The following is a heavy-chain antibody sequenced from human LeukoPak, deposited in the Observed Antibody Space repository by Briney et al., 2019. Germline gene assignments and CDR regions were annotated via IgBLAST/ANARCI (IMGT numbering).Heavy chain of an antibody. V-gene: IGHV4-59*08. Sequence: PSETLSLTCTVSGGXVSGYYWSWIRQPPGKGLEWIAYIYYSGSTSYNPSLKSRVTISVDTSKNQFSLRLSSVTAADTAVYYCARRARWAQDFDYWGQGTLVTVSS. D-gene: IGHD5-24*01. J-gene: IGHJ4*02. CDR3: ARRARWAQDFDY. CDR2: IYYSGST. CDR1: GGXVSGYY.